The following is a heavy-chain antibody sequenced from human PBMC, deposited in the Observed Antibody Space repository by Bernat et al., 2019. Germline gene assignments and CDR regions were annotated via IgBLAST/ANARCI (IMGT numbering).Heavy chain of an antibody. CDR2: ISDRGNGA. V-gene: IGHV3-23*01. CDR1: GFTFSNYA. Sequence: EVQLLESGGGLVQPGGSLRLSCVASGFTFSNYAMSWVRQVPGKGLEWVSDISDRGNGAHYADDVKGRFTISRDNSKKTLYVQMNSRRVEDTAVYYCAKGACSSTGCYNWFDPWGQGTPVTVSS. D-gene: IGHD2-2*02. CDR3: AKGACSSTGCYNWFDP. J-gene: IGHJ5*02.